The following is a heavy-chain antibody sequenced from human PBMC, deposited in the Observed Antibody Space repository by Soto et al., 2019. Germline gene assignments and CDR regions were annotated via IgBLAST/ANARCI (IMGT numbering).Heavy chain of an antibody. J-gene: IGHJ4*02. D-gene: IGHD5-18*01. CDR2: IYYSGST. CDR1: GGSISSGGYY. V-gene: IGHV4-31*03. Sequence: QVQLQESGPGLVKPSQTLSLTCTVSGGSISSGGYYWSWIRQHPGKGLEWIGYIYYSGSTYYNPSLKSRVTISVDTSKNQFSLKLSSVTAADTAVYYCARGAAMATPILYYFDYWGQGTLVTVSS. CDR3: ARGAAMATPILYYFDY.